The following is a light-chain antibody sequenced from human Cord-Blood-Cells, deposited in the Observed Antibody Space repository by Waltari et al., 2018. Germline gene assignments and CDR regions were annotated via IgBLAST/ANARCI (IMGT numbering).Light chain of an antibody. V-gene: IGLV2-23*01. Sequence: QSALTQPASVSGSPGQSITISCTGTSSDVGGYNLFSWYQQHPGKAPKLRIYEGSKRPSGVSNRFSGSKSGNTASLTISGLQAEDEADYYCCSYAGSSTYVFGTGTKVTVL. CDR1: SSDVGGYNL. J-gene: IGLJ1*01. CDR3: CSYAGSSTYV. CDR2: EGS.